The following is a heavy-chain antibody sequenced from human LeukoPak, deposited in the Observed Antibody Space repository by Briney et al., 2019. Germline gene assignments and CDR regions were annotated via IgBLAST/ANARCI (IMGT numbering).Heavy chain of an antibody. D-gene: IGHD5-18*01. CDR2: IYYSGST. CDR1: GGSISSYY. V-gene: IGHV4-59*01. Sequence: PSETLSLTCTDSGGSISSYYWSWIRQPPGKGLEWIGYIYYSGSTNYNPSLKSRVTTSVDTSKNQFSLKLSSVTAADTAVYYCARSVQSYGRPYFDYWGQGTLVTVSS. CDR3: ARSVQSYGRPYFDY. J-gene: IGHJ4*02.